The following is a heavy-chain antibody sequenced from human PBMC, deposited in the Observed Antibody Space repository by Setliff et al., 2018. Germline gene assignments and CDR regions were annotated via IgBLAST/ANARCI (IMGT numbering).Heavy chain of an antibody. D-gene: IGHD2-2*01. J-gene: IGHJ5*02. V-gene: IGHV3-23*01. CDR2: ISGSGGST. CDR3: AKDRGVVPAAILPYNWFDP. Sequence: GGSLRLSCAASGFTFSSYAMNWVRQAPGKGLEWVSAISGSGGSTYYADSVKGRFTISRDNSKNTLYLQMNSLRAEDTAVYYCAKDRGVVPAAILPYNWFDPWGQGTLVTV. CDR1: GFTFSSYA.